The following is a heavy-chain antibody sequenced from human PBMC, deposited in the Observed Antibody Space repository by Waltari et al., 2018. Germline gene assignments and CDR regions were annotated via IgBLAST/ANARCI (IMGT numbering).Heavy chain of an antibody. J-gene: IGHJ4*02. Sequence: QVQLQESGPGLVKPSETLSLTCTVSGGSLTNYYWSWIRQPPGKRLEWLGYIYYTGSTNYNPSLKSRVTISVDTSKNQFSLKLTSVTAADSAVYYCARVDGWNALEYCGPGTLVTVSS. V-gene: IGHV4-59*01. CDR3: ARVDGWNALEY. D-gene: IGHD1-1*01. CDR2: IYYTGST. CDR1: GGSLTNYY.